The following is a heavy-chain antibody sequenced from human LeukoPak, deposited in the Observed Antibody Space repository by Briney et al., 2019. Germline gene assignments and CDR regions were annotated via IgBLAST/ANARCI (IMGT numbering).Heavy chain of an antibody. CDR2: IKQDGSEK. D-gene: IGHD6-13*01. CDR1: GFIFSSYW. J-gene: IGHJ3*02. CDR3: AKGLHSSSWNDPFDI. V-gene: IGHV3-7*01. Sequence: GGSLRLSCAASGFIFSSYWMTWVRQAPGKGLEWVANIKQDGSEKYYVDSVKGRFTISRDNAKNSLYLQMNSLRTEDTAVYYCAKGLHSSSWNDPFDIWGQGTMVTVSS.